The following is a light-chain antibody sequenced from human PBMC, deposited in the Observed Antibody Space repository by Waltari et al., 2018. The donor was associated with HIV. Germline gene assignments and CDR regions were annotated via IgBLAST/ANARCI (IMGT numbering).Light chain of an antibody. CDR3: CSYAGTLV. CDR1: NSYIGNYNL. V-gene: IGLV2-23*02. CDR2: DVN. J-gene: IGLJ3*02. Sequence: QSALTPPPSVSGSPGRSIPIPCPGTNSYIGNYNLVSWYQQFPGKAPKPLIYDVNKRPSGVSNRFSGSKSGNTASLTISGLQAEDEADYYCCSYAGTLVFGGGTRLTVL.